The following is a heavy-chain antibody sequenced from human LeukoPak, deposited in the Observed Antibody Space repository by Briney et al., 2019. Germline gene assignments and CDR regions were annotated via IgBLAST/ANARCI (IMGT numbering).Heavy chain of an antibody. CDR3: AKQYRYYYYYGMDV. CDR1: GFTFSSYA. V-gene: IGHV3-23*01. J-gene: IGHJ6*02. CDR2: ISGSGGST. Sequence: PGGSLRLSCAASGFTFSSYAMSWVRQAPGKGLEWVSAISGSGGSTYYADSVKGRFTISRDNSKNTLYLQMNSLRAEDTAVYYRAKQYRYYYYYGMDVWGQGTTVTVSS. D-gene: IGHD2/OR15-2a*01.